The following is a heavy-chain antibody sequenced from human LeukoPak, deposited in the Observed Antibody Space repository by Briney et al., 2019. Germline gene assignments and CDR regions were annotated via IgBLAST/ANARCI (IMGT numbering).Heavy chain of an antibody. CDR1: GLTFSSYL. D-gene: IGHD6-19*01. Sequence: GGSLRLSCAASGLTFSSYLMNWVRQAPGKGLEWVANINQDGSKKNYVDSVKGRFTISRDNAKNSLYLQMNSLRAEDTAVYYCEGAWSWGQGTLVTVSS. CDR3: EGAWS. J-gene: IGHJ5*02. V-gene: IGHV3-7*01. CDR2: INQDGSKK.